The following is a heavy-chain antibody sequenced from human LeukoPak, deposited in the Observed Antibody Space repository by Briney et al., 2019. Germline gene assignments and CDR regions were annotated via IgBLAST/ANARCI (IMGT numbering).Heavy chain of an antibody. J-gene: IGHJ3*02. D-gene: IGHD3-22*01. Sequence: GESLKISCKGSGYSFTSYWIGWVRQMPGKGLEWMGIIYPGDSDTRYSPSFQGQVTISADKSISTAYLQWSSLKASDTAMYYCARHAIPSINYYDSSGPPYAFDIWGQGTMVTVSS. CDR2: IYPGDSDT. CDR1: GYSFTSYW. V-gene: IGHV5-51*01. CDR3: ARHAIPSINYYDSSGPPYAFDI.